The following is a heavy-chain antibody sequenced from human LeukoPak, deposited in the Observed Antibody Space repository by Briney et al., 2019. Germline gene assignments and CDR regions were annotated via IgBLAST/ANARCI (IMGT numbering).Heavy chain of an antibody. D-gene: IGHD6-19*01. CDR3: ARGYSSGWYFFAY. Sequence: GGSLRLSCAASGFTFSSYEMNWVRQAPGKWLEWISYISSTGSTKYYGDSVKGRFTISRDNAKNSLWLQMNSLRAEDTAVYYCARGYSSGWYFFAYWGQGTLVTVSS. V-gene: IGHV3-48*03. J-gene: IGHJ4*02. CDR1: GFTFSSYE. CDR2: ISSTGSTK.